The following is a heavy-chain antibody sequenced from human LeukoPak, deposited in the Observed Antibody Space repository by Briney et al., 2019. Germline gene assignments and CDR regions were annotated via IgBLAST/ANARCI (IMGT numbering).Heavy chain of an antibody. CDR2: ISPYTGGT. J-gene: IGHJ4*02. V-gene: IGHV1-18*04. CDR1: GYTFTAYY. Sequence: GASVQVSCKASGYTFTAYYIHWVRQAPGQGLEWMGWISPYTGGTNYAQKLQGRVTMTADTSTSTAYMELRSLRSDDTAVYYCARDPGQYYDILTGYYTPYYFDYRGQGTLVTVSS. CDR3: ARDPGQYYDILTGYYTPYYFDY. D-gene: IGHD3-9*01.